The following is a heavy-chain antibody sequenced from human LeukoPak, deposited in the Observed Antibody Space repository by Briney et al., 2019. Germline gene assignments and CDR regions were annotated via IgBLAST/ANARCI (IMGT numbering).Heavy chain of an antibody. CDR3: AGLVGRYSSGLYYYYFDY. V-gene: IGHV4-4*02. D-gene: IGHD3-22*01. CDR1: GDSISSLDL. CDR2: MYLSGTT. J-gene: IGHJ4*02. Sequence: SETLSLTCTVSGDSISSLDLWSWVRQPPGKGLEGTGEMYLSGTTHSNPSVKSRVTISIDKSKNQFFLNLSCVTAADTAVYYCAGLVGRYSSGLYYYYFDYWGQRTLFTASS.